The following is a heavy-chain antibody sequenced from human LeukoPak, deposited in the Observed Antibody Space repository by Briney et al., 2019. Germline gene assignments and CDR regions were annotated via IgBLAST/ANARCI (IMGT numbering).Heavy chain of an antibody. CDR1: GGSISSYY. Sequence: SETLSLTCTVSGGSISSYYWSWIRQPPGKGLEWIGYIYYSGSTYYNPSLKSRVTISVDTSKNQFSRKLSSVTAADTAVYYCARRPYYGDYGYFDLWGRGTLVTVSS. CDR3: ARRPYYGDYGYFDL. CDR2: IYYSGST. V-gene: IGHV4-59*08. J-gene: IGHJ2*01. D-gene: IGHD4-17*01.